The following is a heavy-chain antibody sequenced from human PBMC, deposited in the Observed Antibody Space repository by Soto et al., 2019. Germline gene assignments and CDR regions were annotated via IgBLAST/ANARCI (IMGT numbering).Heavy chain of an antibody. CDR1: GFSFSSYT. CDR2: ISKSSSLT. Sequence: EVQLVESGGGLAKPGGSLRLSCVGSGFSFSSYTMTWVRQAPGMGLEYLASISKSSSLTFYADSVRGRFIISRDNARDSLFLQMYSLRAEDTAVYYCVRGDDRVDWGQGTLVTVSS. CDR3: VRGDDRVD. V-gene: IGHV3-21*02. J-gene: IGHJ4*02. D-gene: IGHD1-1*01.